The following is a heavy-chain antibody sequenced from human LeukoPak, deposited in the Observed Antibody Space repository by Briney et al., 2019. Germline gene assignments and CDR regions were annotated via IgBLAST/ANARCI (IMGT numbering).Heavy chain of an antibody. CDR3: ARDIVGGNHFDS. V-gene: IGHV3-23*03. CDR2: IYSGGGGT. D-gene: IGHD1-26*01. J-gene: IGHJ4*02. CDR1: GFTFSSYA. Sequence: PGGSLRLSCAASGFTFSSYAMSWVRQAPGKGLEWVSVIYSGGGGTYYADSVKGRFTISRDNSKNTLDLQMNSLRADDTAAYYCARDIVGGNHFDSWGQGTLVTVSS.